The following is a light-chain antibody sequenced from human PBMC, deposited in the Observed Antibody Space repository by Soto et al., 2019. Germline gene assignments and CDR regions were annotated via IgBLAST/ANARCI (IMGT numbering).Light chain of an antibody. CDR2: ATS. J-gene: IGKJ4*01. CDR3: QKYNSAPLT. Sequence: DVQMTQSPSSLSAFLGDRVTITCRASQGIAPYLAWFQQKPGKVPKLLIYATSTLQSGVPSRFSGSGSGTDFTLTITSLQPEDVATYYCQKYNSAPLTFGGGTKVEIK. V-gene: IGKV1-27*01. CDR1: QGIAPY.